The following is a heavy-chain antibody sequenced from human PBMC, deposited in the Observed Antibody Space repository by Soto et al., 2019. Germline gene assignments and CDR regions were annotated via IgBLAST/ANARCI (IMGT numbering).Heavy chain of an antibody. D-gene: IGHD5-18*01. V-gene: IGHV2-5*02. CDR2: IYWDDDE. J-gene: IGHJ4*02. CDR3: AHRPRGFSYHFDY. CDR1: GFPLTTRGVC. Sequence: QITLKESGPTLVRPTQTLTLTCSFSGFPLTTRGVCVGWIRQPPGKALEWLALIYWDDDEGYSPSLKSRLTITKDTSKNQVVLTMNNMYPVDTATYYCAHRPRGFSYHFDYWGQGTLVTVSS.